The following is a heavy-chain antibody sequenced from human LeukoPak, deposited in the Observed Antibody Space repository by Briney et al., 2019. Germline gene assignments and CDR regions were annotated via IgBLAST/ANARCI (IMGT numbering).Heavy chain of an antibody. V-gene: IGHV5-51*01. D-gene: IGHD6-25*01. J-gene: IGHJ4*02. Sequence: GESLQISCQGSGYSFTSYWIGWVRQMPGKGLEWMGIIYPGDPDIRYSPSFQGQVTISADKSISTAYLQWSSLKASDTAIYYCARDVDGYHKYFNYWGQGTLVTVSS. CDR1: GYSFTSYW. CDR2: IYPGDPDI. CDR3: ARDVDGYHKYFNY.